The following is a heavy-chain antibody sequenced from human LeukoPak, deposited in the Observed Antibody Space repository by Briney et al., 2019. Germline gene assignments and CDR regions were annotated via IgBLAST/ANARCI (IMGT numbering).Heavy chain of an antibody. CDR2: IKSSSSFI. Sequence: PGGSLRLSCAAAGFIFDNYSIIWVRQAPGKGPEWVSSIKSSSSFIYYADSGKGRFSISRDNAKNLLYLQLSSMRAEDSAVYYCARDWGTPAYWGQGTLVTVSS. V-gene: IGHV3-21*01. CDR1: GFIFDNYS. D-gene: IGHD1-1*01. CDR3: ARDWGTPAY. J-gene: IGHJ4*01.